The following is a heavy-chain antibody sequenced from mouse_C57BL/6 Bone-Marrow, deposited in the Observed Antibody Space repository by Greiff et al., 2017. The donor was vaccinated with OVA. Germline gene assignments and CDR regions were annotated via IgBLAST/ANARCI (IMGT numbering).Heavy chain of an antibody. CDR2: IYPGNGDT. V-gene: IGHV1-12*01. CDR3: ARPFYYYGTTGFAY. CDR1: GYTLTSYN. J-gene: IGHJ3*01. D-gene: IGHD1-1*01. Sequence: SGAELVRPGASVKMSCKASGYTLTSYNMHWVKQTPRQGLEWIGAIYPGNGDTSYNQKFKGKATLTVDKSSSTAYMQLSGLTSDDSAVYVGARPFYYYGTTGFAYWGQGTLVTVSA.